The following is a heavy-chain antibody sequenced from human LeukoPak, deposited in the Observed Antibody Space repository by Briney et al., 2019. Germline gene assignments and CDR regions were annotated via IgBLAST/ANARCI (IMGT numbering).Heavy chain of an antibody. CDR3: AREKDRSLDWLAFDI. J-gene: IGHJ3*02. CDR1: GFTFSSYW. Sequence: PGGSLRLSCAASGFTFSSYWMHWVRQAPGKGLVWVSRINSDGSSTTYADSVKGRFTISRDNAKNSLYLQLNSLRAEDTAVYYCAREKDRSLDWLAFDIWGQGTMVIVSS. V-gene: IGHV3-74*01. CDR2: INSDGSST. D-gene: IGHD3-9*01.